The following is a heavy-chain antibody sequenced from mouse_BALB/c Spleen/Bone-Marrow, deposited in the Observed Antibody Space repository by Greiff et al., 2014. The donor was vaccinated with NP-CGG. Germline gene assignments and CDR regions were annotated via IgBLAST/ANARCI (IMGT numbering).Heavy chain of an antibody. J-gene: IGHJ4*01. D-gene: IGHD2-1*01. V-gene: IGHV5-15*02. CDR3: ARETTRGAMDY. CDR2: ISNLAYSI. Sequence: EVKLVESGGALVQPGGSRKLSCAASGFTFSDYGMAWVRQAPGKEPEWVAFISNLAYSIYYTDTVTGRFTISRENAKNTLYLEMSSLRSEDTAMYYCARETTRGAMDYWGQGTSVTVSS. CDR1: GFTFSDYG.